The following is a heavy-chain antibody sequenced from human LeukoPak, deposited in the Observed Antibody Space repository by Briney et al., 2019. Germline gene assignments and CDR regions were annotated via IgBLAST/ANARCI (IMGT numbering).Heavy chain of an antibody. D-gene: IGHD6-19*01. J-gene: IGHJ4*02. Sequence: GGSLRLSCEASGFTFSAYAMTRVRQAPGKGLEWVSTISSSGGSTHYADSVKGRCTISRDNSKNTLSLQMNSLRAEDTAVYYCARGHTSGWFYFDLWGLGTLVTVSS. CDR3: ARGHTSGWFYFDL. CDR1: GFTFSAYA. V-gene: IGHV3-23*01. CDR2: ISSSGGST.